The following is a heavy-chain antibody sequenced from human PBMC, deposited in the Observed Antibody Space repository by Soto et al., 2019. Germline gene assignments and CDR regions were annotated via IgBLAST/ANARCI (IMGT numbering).Heavy chain of an antibody. CDR3: ARGGSNDWQVAFDI. J-gene: IGHJ3*02. CDR1: GGSFSTYY. CDR2: INHRGSN. V-gene: IGHV4-34*02. Sequence: QLQQWGAGLLKPSETLSLTCVVSGGSFSTYYYNWIRQSPGKGLVWIGEINHRGSNNYSPSLTSRVTMSLDTSKNQFSLKLTSVTAADTAVDYWARGGSNDWQVAFDIWGQGTRVTVSS. D-gene: IGHD3-16*01.